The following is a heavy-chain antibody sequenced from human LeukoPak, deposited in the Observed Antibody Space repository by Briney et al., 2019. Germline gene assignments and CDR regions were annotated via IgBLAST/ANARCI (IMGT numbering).Heavy chain of an antibody. D-gene: IGHD1-26*01. Sequence: ASVRVSCKASGYTFTSYDINWVRQATGQGLEWMGWMNPNSGNTGYAQKFQGRVTITRNTSRSTAYMELSSLRSEDTAVYYCASAGSNIVGDTGYFDYWGQGTLVTVSS. J-gene: IGHJ4*02. CDR3: ASAGSNIVGDTGYFDY. V-gene: IGHV1-8*03. CDR1: GYTFTSYD. CDR2: MNPNSGNT.